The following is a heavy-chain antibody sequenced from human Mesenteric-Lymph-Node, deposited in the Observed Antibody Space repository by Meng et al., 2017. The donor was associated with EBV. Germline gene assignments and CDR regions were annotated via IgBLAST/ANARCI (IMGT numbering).Heavy chain of an antibody. CDR3: ARDDSLYGSGSHDY. D-gene: IGHD3-10*01. Sequence: VRRVRLGAGRRRPGSSVKVPCKAAGDSFSNYVINWVRQAPGQGLEWMGGITVGTGNTKYSQKFQGRVTITRDTSASTAYMELSSLRSEDTAVYYCARDDSLYGSGSHDYWGQGTLVTVSS. CDR2: ITVGTGNT. CDR1: GDSFSNYV. J-gene: IGHJ4*02. V-gene: IGHV1-3*01.